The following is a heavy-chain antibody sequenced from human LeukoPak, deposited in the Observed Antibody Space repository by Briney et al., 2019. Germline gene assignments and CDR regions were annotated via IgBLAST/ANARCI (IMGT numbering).Heavy chain of an antibody. CDR1: GGSISSYY. V-gene: IGHV4-59*01. CDR2: IYYSGST. J-gene: IGHJ6*02. Sequence: PSETLSLTCTVSGGSISSYYWSWIRQPPGKELEWIGYIYYSGSTNYNPSLKSRVTISVDTSKNQFSLKLSSVTAADTAVYYCARGDLDILTGYPSRGGDVWGQGTTVTVSS. CDR3: ARGDLDILTGYPSRGGDV. D-gene: IGHD3-9*01.